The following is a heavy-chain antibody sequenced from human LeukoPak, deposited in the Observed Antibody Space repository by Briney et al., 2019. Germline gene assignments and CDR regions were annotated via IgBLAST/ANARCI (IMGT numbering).Heavy chain of an antibody. CDR1: GGSISSYY. CDR3: ARTPGYEMTAFDY. Sequence: SETLSLTCTVSGGSISSYYWSWIRQPPGKGLEWIGYIYYSGSTNYNPSLKSRVTISVDTSKNQFSLKLSSVTAADTAVYYCARTPGYEMTAFDYWGQGTLVTVSS. J-gene: IGHJ4*02. D-gene: IGHD2-2*01. CDR2: IYYSGST. V-gene: IGHV4-59*01.